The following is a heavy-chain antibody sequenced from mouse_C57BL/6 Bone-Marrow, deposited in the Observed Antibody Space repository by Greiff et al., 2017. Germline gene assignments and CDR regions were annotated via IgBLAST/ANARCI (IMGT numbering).Heavy chain of an antibody. Sequence: QVQLQQSGPELVKPGASVKISCKASGYAFSSSWMNWVKQRPGKGLEWIGRIYPGDGDTNYNGKFKGKATLTADTSSSTAYMQLSSLTSEDSAVYFCARLIYYDYPYDVWGTGTTVTVSS. CDR2: IYPGDGDT. CDR1: GYAFSSSW. D-gene: IGHD2-4*01. V-gene: IGHV1-82*01. CDR3: ARLIYYDYPYDV. J-gene: IGHJ1*03.